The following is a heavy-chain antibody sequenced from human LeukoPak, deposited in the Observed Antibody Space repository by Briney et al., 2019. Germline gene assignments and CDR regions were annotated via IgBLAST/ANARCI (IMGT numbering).Heavy chain of an antibody. J-gene: IGHJ1*01. V-gene: IGHV3-53*01. CDR1: GFTVSSNY. Sequence: GGSLRLSCAASGFTVSSNYMSWVRQAPGKGLEWVSVIYSGGSTYYADSVKGRFTISRDNSKNTLYLQMNSLRAEDTAEYYCAKALIGTGGFFQHWGHGALVTVSS. D-gene: IGHD1-1*01. CDR3: AKALIGTGGFFQH. CDR2: IYSGGST.